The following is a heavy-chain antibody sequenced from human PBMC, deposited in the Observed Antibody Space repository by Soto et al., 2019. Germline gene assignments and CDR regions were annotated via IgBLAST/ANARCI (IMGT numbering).Heavy chain of an antibody. D-gene: IGHD2-21*01. V-gene: IGHV1-69*06. CDR2: LLPIPETA. Sequence: QVQLVQSGAEVKKPGSSVTVSCMASRGTFSTYGINWVRQAPGQGLEGVGGLLPIPETANYAQKFQGRVTIVADKSTTTAYMDLSSLSSEDTAVYYCALAVGIAPYCGMDVWGQGTTITVSS. CDR3: ALAVGIAPYCGMDV. CDR1: RGTFSTYG. J-gene: IGHJ6*02.